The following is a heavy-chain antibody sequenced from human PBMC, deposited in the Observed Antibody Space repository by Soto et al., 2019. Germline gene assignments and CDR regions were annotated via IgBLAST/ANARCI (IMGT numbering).Heavy chain of an antibody. CDR2: INPNSGGT. Sequence: QVQLVRSGAEVKKPGASVKVSCKASGYTFTGYYMHWVRQAPGQGLEWMGWINPNSGGTNYAQKFQGWVTMTRDTSISTAYMELSRLRSDDTAVYYCARDIGYSSTEFDYWGQGTLVTVSS. CDR3: ARDIGYSSTEFDY. V-gene: IGHV1-2*04. J-gene: IGHJ4*02. D-gene: IGHD6-13*01. CDR1: GYTFTGYY.